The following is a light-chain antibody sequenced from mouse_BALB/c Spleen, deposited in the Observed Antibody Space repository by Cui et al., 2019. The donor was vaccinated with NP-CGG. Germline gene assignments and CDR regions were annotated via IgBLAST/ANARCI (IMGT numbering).Light chain of an antibody. Sequence: QAVVTQESALTTSPGETVTLTCRSSTGAVTTSNYANWVQEKPDHLFTGLIGGTNNRAPGVPARFSGSLIGDKAALTITWAQTEDEAIYFCALWYSTHWVFGGGTKVTVL. CDR3: ALWYSTHWV. CDR1: TGAVTTSNY. CDR2: GTN. J-gene: IGLJ2*01. V-gene: IGLV1*01.